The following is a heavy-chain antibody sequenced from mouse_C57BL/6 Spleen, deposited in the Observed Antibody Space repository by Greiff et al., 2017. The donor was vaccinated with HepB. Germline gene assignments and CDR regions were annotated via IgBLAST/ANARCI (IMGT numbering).Heavy chain of an antibody. Sequence: DVHLVESGGGLVKPGGSLKLSCAASGFTFSSYTMSWVRQTPEKRLEWVATISGGGGNTYYPDSVKGRFTISRDNAKNTLYLQMSSLRSEDTALYYCARRAYYSNYVGYFDVWGTGTTVTVSS. D-gene: IGHD2-5*01. J-gene: IGHJ1*03. CDR2: ISGGGGNT. V-gene: IGHV5-9*01. CDR3: ARRAYYSNYVGYFDV. CDR1: GFTFSSYT.